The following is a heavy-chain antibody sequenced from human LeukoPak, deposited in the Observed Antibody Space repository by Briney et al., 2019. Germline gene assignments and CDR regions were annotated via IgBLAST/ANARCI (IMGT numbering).Heavy chain of an antibody. CDR2: IYHSGST. V-gene: IGHV4-4*02. Sequence: SGTLSLTCAVSGGSISSSNWWSWVRQPPGKGLEWIGEIYHSGSTNYNPSLKSRVTISVDTSKNQFSLTLTSVTAADTAVYYCARASFYDTGGYYSDYWGQGTLVTVSS. D-gene: IGHD3-22*01. CDR3: ARASFYDTGGYYSDY. CDR1: GGSISSSNW. J-gene: IGHJ4*02.